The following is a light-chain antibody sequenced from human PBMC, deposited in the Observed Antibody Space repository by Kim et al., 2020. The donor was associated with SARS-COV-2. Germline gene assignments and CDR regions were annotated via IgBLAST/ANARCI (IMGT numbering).Light chain of an antibody. CDR3: QHRRT. J-gene: IGKJ2*01. CDR2: GAS. V-gene: IGKV3-20*01. Sequence: EIVLTQSPGTLSLSPGERATLSCRASQSVSSTYLAWYQQKPDQAPRLLISGASSRATGIPDRFSGSGSGTDFTLTISRLEPEDFAVYYCQHRRTFGQGTKLEI. CDR1: QSVSSTY.